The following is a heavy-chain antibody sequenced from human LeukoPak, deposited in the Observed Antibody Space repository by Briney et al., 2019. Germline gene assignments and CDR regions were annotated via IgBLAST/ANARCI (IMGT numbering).Heavy chain of an antibody. V-gene: IGHV3-23*01. CDR2: VSGSGDGT. CDR1: GFTSRNYA. Sequence: GGSLRPSCAASGFTSRNYARMWVRLAPGKGPEWVSTVSGSGDGTYYADSVKGRFTISRDNSKNTLYLQMNRLRGEDTAVYYCAKGAGAGQVDWFDPWGQGTLVTVSS. CDR3: AKGAGAGQVDWFDP. J-gene: IGHJ5*02. D-gene: IGHD1-26*01.